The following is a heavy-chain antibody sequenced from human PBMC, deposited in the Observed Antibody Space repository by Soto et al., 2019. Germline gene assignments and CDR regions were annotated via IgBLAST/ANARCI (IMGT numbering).Heavy chain of an antibody. CDR2: IYSGGST. CDR1: GCTVISNY. CDR3: ASSLGPDAFDI. Sequence: PGGSLRLSCAASGCTVISNYMSWVRQAPGKGLEWVSVIYSGGSTYYADSVKGRFTISRDNSKNTLYLQMNSLRAEDTAVYYCASSLGPDAFDIWGQGTMVTVSS. J-gene: IGHJ3*02. D-gene: IGHD3-16*01. V-gene: IGHV3-53*01.